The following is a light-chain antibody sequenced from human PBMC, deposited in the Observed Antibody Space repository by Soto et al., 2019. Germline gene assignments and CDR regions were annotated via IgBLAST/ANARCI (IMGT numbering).Light chain of an antibody. J-gene: IGKJ1*01. V-gene: IGKV2-28*01. CDR1: QSLLHRNGYNF. CDR3: MQDLKTPWT. Sequence: DVVLTQSPLSLPVTPGEPASISCRSSQSLLHRNGYNFLGWYSQKPGQCPQLLIYLGSNRASGVSDRFSGNGSGTDFTLKISRVEADDVGVYYCMQDLKTPWTFGQGTKVDIK. CDR2: LGS.